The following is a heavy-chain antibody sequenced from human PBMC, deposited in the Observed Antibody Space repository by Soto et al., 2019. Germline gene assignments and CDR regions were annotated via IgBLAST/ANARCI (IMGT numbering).Heavy chain of an antibody. V-gene: IGHV1-69*11. CDR2: IIPFIGTA. D-gene: IGHD4-4*01. CDR1: GGTFSSYA. CDR3: ARVVMTTGSASYYYGMDV. J-gene: IGHJ6*02. Sequence: ASVKVSCKASGGTFSSYAISWVRQAPGQGLEWMGRIIPFIGTANYAQKFQGRVTITADESTSTAYMELTSLRSEDTAVYYCARVVMTTGSASYYYGMDVWGQGTTVTVCS.